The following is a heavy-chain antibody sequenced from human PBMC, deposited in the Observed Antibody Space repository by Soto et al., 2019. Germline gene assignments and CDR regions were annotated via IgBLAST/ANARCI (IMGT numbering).Heavy chain of an antibody. CDR3: ARRHSGGGWFDP. CDR1: GYSFTSYW. D-gene: IGHD6-19*01. V-gene: IGHV5-51*01. Sequence: GESLKISCKGSGYSFTSYWIGCVRQMPGKGLEWMVISYPGESDTRYSPSFQGQVTISADKSISTAYLQWSSLKASDTARYYCARRHSGGGWFDPWGQGTLVTVSS. J-gene: IGHJ5*02. CDR2: SYPGESDT.